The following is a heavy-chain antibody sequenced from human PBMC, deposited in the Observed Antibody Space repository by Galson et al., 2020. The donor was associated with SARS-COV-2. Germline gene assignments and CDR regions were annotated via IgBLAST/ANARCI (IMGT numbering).Heavy chain of an antibody. CDR1: GFTFSNYA. CDR3: AKDGATVAGDSNWFDP. J-gene: IGHJ5*02. Sequence: GGSLRLSCAASGFTFSNYAMSWVRQAPGKGLEWVSAISGSGRSTDYADSVKGRFTVSRDNSKNTLYVQMNSLRAEDTAVYYCAKDGATVAGDSNWFDPWGQGTLVTVSS. V-gene: IGHV3-23*01. CDR2: ISGSGRST. D-gene: IGHD6-19*01.